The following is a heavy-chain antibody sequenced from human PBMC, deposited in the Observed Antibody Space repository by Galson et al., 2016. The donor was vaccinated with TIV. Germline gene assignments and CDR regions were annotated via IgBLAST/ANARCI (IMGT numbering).Heavy chain of an antibody. CDR2: TNWNGGST. CDR1: GFIFDDYD. CDR3: ARVRSCGGDCYCFDY. V-gene: IGHV3-20*01. J-gene: IGHJ4*02. Sequence: SLRLSCAASGFIFDDYDMTWIRQVPGKGLEWVADTNWNGGSTGYADSVKGRFTISRDNAKNSLYLDVSSLRTEDTALYHCARVRSCGGDCYCFDYWGQGTLVTVSS. D-gene: IGHD2-21*02.